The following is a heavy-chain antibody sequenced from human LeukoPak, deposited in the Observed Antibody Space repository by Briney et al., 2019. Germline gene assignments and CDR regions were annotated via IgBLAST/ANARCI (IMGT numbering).Heavy chain of an antibody. CDR2: IHYSGST. J-gene: IGHJ3*02. CDR3: ARPYVSSWYAAFHI. CDR1: GGSFSGYY. D-gene: IGHD6-19*01. V-gene: IGHV4-59*08. Sequence: PSETLSLTCTVSGGSFSGYYRRWIRQPPGKGLEWLGYIHYSGSTNYNPSLKSRVAISADTSKNQFFLSLTSVNAADTAVYYCARPYVSSWYAAFHIWGQGRMVTVSS.